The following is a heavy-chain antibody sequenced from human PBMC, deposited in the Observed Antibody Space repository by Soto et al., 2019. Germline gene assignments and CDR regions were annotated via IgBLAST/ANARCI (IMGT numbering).Heavy chain of an antibody. V-gene: IGHV4-31*03. D-gene: IGHD5-12*01. CDR2: IYYSGST. CDR1: GGSISSGGYY. J-gene: IGHJ6*02. Sequence: SETLSLTCTVSGGSISSGGYYWSWIRQHPGKGLEWIGYIYYSGSTYYNPSLKSRVTISVDTSKNQFSLKLSSVTAADTAVYYCARDGGYSGYDGGPGGYYGMDVWGQGTTVTVSS. CDR3: ARDGGYSGYDGGPGGYYGMDV.